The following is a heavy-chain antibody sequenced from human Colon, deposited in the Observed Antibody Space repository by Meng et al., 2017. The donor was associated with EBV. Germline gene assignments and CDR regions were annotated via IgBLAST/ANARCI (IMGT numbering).Heavy chain of an antibody. CDR1: GGSISSSSYS. CDR3: ARGIQIWHEIDY. V-gene: IGHV4-39*07. CDR2: ISYGGST. Sequence: QLALQEAGPGLVKPSETLSLTCTVSGGSISSSSYSCAWIRQPPGKGLEWIGGISYGGSTSYNPSLKSRVTISIDTSKNQFSLSLTSVTAADTAIYYCARGIQIWHEIDYWGQGTLVTVFS. J-gene: IGHJ4*02. D-gene: IGHD5-18*01.